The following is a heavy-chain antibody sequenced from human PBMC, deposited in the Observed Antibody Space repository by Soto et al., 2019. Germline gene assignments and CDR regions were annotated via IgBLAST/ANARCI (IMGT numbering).Heavy chain of an antibody. D-gene: IGHD2-21*02. CDR1: GDSISRRSYY. CDR2: IYYSGST. V-gene: IGHV4-39*01. Sequence: ESLSLSCPVTGDSISRRSYYWGWIRKPPGKGLEWIGSIYYSGSTYNNPSLRSRVSMSIDTSKDQFSLKLKSVTAADTALYFCARQRTSVVTQAYFDVWGPGSPGTVSS. J-gene: IGHJ4*02. CDR3: ARQRTSVVTQAYFDV.